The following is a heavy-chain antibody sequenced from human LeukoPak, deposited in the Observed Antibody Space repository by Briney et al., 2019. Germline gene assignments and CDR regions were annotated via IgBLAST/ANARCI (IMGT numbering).Heavy chain of an antibody. Sequence: SETLSLTCAVYGGSFSGYYWNWIRQPPGKGLEWIGEINHSRSTNYNSSLKSRVTISVDTSKNQFSLKLSSVTAADTAVYYCARRDYRKRVDYWGQGTLVTVSS. J-gene: IGHJ4*02. CDR2: INHSRST. D-gene: IGHD1-14*01. CDR3: ARRDYRKRVDY. CDR1: GGSFSGYY. V-gene: IGHV4-34*01.